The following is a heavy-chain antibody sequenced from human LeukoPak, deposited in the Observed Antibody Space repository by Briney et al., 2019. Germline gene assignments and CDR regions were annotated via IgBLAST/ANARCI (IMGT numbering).Heavy chain of an antibody. D-gene: IGHD6-19*01. CDR3: ARDGQWLVSYYYYYMDV. CDR2: INPSGGST. V-gene: IGHV1-46*01. J-gene: IGHJ6*03. CDR1: GYTFTSYY. Sequence: ASVKVSCKASGYTFTSYYMHWVRQAPGQGLEWMGIINPSGGSTSYAQKFQGRVTMTRDTSTSTVYMELSSLRSEDTAVYYCARDGQWLVSYYYYYMDVWGKGTTVTISS.